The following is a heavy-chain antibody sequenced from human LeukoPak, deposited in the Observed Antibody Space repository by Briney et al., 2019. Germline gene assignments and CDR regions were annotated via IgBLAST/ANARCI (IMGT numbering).Heavy chain of an antibody. Sequence: PGGSVRLSCAASGFTFSSYWMHWVRQGPGKGLVWVSRINSDGSSTSYADSVKGRFTISRDNAKNTLYLQMNSLRAEDTAVYYCARVSTYSAIDYWGQGTLVTVSS. CDR1: GFTFSSYW. J-gene: IGHJ4*02. V-gene: IGHV3-74*01. D-gene: IGHD1-26*01. CDR2: INSDGSST. CDR3: ARVSTYSAIDY.